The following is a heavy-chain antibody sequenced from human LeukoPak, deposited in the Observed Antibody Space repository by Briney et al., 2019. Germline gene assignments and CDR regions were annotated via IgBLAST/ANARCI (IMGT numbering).Heavy chain of an antibody. CDR3: ATGRTTIFGVVTYFDY. J-gene: IGHJ4*02. V-gene: IGHV1-24*01. Sequence: ATVKVSCKVSGYTLTELSMHWVRQAPGKGLEWMGGFDPEDGETIYAQKFQGRVTMTEDTSTDTAYMELSSLRSEDTAVYYCATGRTTIFGVVTYFDYWGQGTLVTVSS. D-gene: IGHD3-3*01. CDR2: FDPEDGET. CDR1: GYTLTELS.